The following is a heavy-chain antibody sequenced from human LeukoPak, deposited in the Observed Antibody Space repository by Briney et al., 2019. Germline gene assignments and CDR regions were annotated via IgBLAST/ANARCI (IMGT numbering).Heavy chain of an antibody. CDR3: ARLNGAIVVVPAAIAPGWFDP. CDR1: GYTFTSYG. D-gene: IGHD2-2*01. CDR2: ISAYNGNT. Sequence: ASVKVSCKASGYTFTSYGISWVRQAPGQGLEWMGWISAYNGNTNYAQKLQGRVTMTTDTSTGTAYMELRSLRSDDTAVYYCARLNGAIVVVPAAIAPGWFDPWGQGTLVTVSS. V-gene: IGHV1-18*01. J-gene: IGHJ5*02.